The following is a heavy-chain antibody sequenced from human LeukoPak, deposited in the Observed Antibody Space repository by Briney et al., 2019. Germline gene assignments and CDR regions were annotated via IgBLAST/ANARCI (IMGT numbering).Heavy chain of an antibody. Sequence: SETLSLTCTVSGGSISSSSYYWGWIRQPPGKGLEWIGSIYYSGSTYYNPSLKSRVTISVDTSKNQFSLKLSSVTAADTAVYYCARQGFFASRDGYNVYYFDYWGQGTLVTVSS. J-gene: IGHJ4*02. D-gene: IGHD5-24*01. CDR1: GGSISSSSYY. CDR3: ARQGFFASRDGYNVYYFDY. CDR2: IYYSGST. V-gene: IGHV4-39*01.